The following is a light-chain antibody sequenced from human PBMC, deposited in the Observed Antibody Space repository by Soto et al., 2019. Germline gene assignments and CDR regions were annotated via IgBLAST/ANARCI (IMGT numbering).Light chain of an antibody. CDR3: SSYTNINTRACV. CDR2: EVT. J-gene: IGLJ1*01. V-gene: IGLV2-14*01. CDR1: SGDIGSYNR. Sequence: QSVLTQPASVSGSPGQSITISCTGTSGDIGSYNRVSWYQQHPGKAPKLIIYEVTDRPSGVSNRFSGSKSGNTASLTISGLQAEDEAEYYCSSYTNINTRACVFGTRIKVIVL.